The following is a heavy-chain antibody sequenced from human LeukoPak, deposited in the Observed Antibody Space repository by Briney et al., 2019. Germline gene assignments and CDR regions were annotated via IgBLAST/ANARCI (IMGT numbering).Heavy chain of an antibody. Sequence: GASVTVSFKASGGTFSSYTISWVRQAPGQGLEWMGRIIPILGIANYAQKFQGRVTITADKSTSTAYMELSSLRSEDTAVYYCARDREVTGTTVGLDYWGQGTLVTVSS. CDR1: GGTFSSYT. CDR2: IIPILGIA. J-gene: IGHJ4*02. V-gene: IGHV1-69*04. D-gene: IGHD1-20*01. CDR3: ARDREVTGTTVGLDY.